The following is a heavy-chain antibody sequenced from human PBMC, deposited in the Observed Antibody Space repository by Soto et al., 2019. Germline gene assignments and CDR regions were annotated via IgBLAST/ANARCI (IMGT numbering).Heavy chain of an antibody. V-gene: IGHV5-51*01. CDR1: GYSFTSYL. D-gene: IGHD6-19*01. J-gene: IGHJ1*01. CDR2: IYPGDSDT. CDR3: ARLAVADDAEYFQH. Sequence: GESLKISCNGSGYSFTSYLIGWVRQMPGKGLEWMGIIYPGDSDTRYSPSLQGQVTISADKSISTAYLQWSSLKASDTAMYYCARLAVADDAEYFQHWGQGTLVTVSS.